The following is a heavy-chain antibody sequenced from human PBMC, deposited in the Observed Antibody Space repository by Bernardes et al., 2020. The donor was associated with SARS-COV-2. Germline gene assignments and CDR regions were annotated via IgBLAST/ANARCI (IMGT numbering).Heavy chain of an antibody. J-gene: IGHJ4*02. CDR2: IDDRGST. V-gene: IGHV4-59*01. Sequence: SETLSLTCTVSGGSISSYYWSWIRQPPGKGLEWIGYIDDRGSTNYNPSLKSRVTLLVDTSSNQFSLRLSSVTAADTAVYYCAREQWLAHYFDSWGQGTLVTVSS. D-gene: IGHD6-19*01. CDR1: GGSISSYY. CDR3: AREQWLAHYFDS.